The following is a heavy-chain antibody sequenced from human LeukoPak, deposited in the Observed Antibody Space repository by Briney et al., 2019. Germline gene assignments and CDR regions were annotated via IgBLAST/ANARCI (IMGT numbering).Heavy chain of an antibody. D-gene: IGHD5-18*01. CDR3: ARAPGYSPEYYGMDV. J-gene: IGHJ6*02. Sequence: SQTLSLTCTVSGGSISSGDYYWSWIRQPPGKGLEWIGYIYYSGSTYYNPSLKSRVTISVDTSKNQFSLKLSSVTAADTAVYYCARAPGYSPEYYGMDVWGQGTTVTVSS. CDR2: IYYSGST. CDR1: GGSISSGDYY. V-gene: IGHV4-30-4*01.